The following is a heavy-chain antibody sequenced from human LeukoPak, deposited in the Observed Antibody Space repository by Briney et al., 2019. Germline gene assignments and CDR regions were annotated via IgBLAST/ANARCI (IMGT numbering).Heavy chain of an antibody. J-gene: IGHJ4*02. Sequence: TLSLTCTVSGGSISSGGYYWSWIRQPPGKGLEWIGYIYHSGSTCYNPSLKSRVTISVDRSKNQFSLKLSSVTAADTAVYYCARESGSGSYYGIDYWGQGTLVTVSS. CDR3: ARESGSGSYYGIDY. D-gene: IGHD3-10*01. V-gene: IGHV4-30-2*01. CDR1: GGSISSGGYY. CDR2: IYHSGST.